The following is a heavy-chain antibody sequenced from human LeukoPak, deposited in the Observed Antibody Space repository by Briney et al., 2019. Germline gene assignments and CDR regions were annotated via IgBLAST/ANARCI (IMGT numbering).Heavy chain of an antibody. CDR3: ARVHSSSWYGAFFDY. Sequence: SETLSLTCAVYGGSFSGYYWSWIRQPPGKGLEWIGEINDSGSTNYNPSLKSRVTISVDTSKNQFSLKLSSVTAADTAVYYCARVHSSSWYGAFFDYWGQGTLVTVSS. CDR1: GGSFSGYY. J-gene: IGHJ4*02. D-gene: IGHD6-13*01. V-gene: IGHV4-34*01. CDR2: INDSGST.